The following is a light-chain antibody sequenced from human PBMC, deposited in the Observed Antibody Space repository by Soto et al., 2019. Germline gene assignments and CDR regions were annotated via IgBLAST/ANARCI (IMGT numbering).Light chain of an antibody. Sequence: QSVLTQPDSVSGSPGQSITISCTGTSSDVGGYNYVSWYQQHPGNAPKFMIFEVNNRPSGVSNRVSGSTSGNTASLTISGLHAEDEADYYCSSYTSSSTVVFGGGTKLTVL. CDR2: EVN. V-gene: IGLV2-14*01. CDR1: SSDVGGYNY. CDR3: SSYTSSSTVV. J-gene: IGLJ2*01.